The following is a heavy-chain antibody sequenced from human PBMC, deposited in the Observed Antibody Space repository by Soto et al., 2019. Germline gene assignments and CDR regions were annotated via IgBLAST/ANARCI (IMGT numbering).Heavy chain of an antibody. D-gene: IGHD1-26*01. Sequence: SGPTLVNPTQTLTLTCTFSGFSLSTSGMCVSWIRQPPGKALEWLALIDWDDDKYYSTSLKTRLTISKDTSKNQVVLTMTNMDPVDTATYYCARAIVGATTATYYYYGMDVWGQGTTVTVSS. CDR3: ARAIVGATTATYYYYGMDV. CDR1: GFSLSTSGMC. CDR2: IDWDDDK. J-gene: IGHJ6*02. V-gene: IGHV2-70*01.